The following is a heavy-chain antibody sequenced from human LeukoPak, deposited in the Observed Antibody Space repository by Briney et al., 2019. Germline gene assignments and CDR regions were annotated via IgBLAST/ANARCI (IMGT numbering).Heavy chain of an antibody. V-gene: IGHV3-23*01. CDR1: GFTFSSYA. CDR2: ISASGGST. D-gene: IGHD3-10*01. J-gene: IGHJ4*02. Sequence: GGSLRLSCAASGFTFSSYAMSWVRQAPKKGLEWVSVISASGGSTNYADSVKGRVTIPRDNSKNTLYLQMNSLRAEDTAVYYCAKNYGSGSIDYWGQGTLVTVSS. CDR3: AKNYGSGSIDY.